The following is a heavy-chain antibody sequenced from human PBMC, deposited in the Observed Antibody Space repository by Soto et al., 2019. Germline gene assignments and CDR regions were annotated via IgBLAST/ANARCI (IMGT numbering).Heavy chain of an antibody. CDR2: IKQDGSEK. Sequence: GGSLRLSCAASGFTFSSYWMSWVRQSPGKGLEWVANIKQDGSEKYYVDSVKGRFTISRDNAKNSLYLQMNSLRAEDTAVYYCARDLRSGCSGGSCYPNWFDPWGQGTLVTVSS. J-gene: IGHJ5*02. D-gene: IGHD2-15*01. V-gene: IGHV3-7*01. CDR1: GFTFSSYW. CDR3: ARDLRSGCSGGSCYPNWFDP.